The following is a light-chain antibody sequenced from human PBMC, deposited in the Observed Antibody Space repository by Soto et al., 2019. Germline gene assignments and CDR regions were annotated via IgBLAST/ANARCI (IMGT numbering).Light chain of an antibody. CDR2: DVN. CDR3: TSYASGSSHVV. Sequence: QSALTQPASVSGSSGKSITLSCTGTSSDIGGYDYVSWYQRHPGKAPKLIIYDVNNRPSGVSNRFSGSKSGNTASLTISGLQAEDEADYYCTSYASGSSHVVFGGGTKLTV. V-gene: IGLV2-14*01. J-gene: IGLJ2*01. CDR1: SSDIGGYDY.